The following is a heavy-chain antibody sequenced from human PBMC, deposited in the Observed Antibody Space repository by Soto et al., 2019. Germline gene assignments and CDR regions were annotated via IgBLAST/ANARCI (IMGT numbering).Heavy chain of an antibody. V-gene: IGHV4-28*03. J-gene: IGHJ2*01. CDR3: ARAQLRNGAGYFDL. Sequence: PSETLSLPCSVCGYSISSSNWWGWIRQPPGKGLEWIGYIYDSGSTYYNPSLKSRVTMSVDTSKNQFSLKLSSVTAVDTAVYYWARAQLRNGAGYFDLWGSGPLVRVSS. CDR2: IYDSGST. CDR1: GYSISSSNW. D-gene: IGHD1-7*01.